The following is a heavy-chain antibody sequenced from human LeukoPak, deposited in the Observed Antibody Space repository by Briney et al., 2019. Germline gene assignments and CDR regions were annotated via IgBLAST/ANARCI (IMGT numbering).Heavy chain of an antibody. Sequence: GGSLRLSCAASGFTFNNYAMNWVRQAPGKGLEXXXXISGGGETTYYADSAKGRFTISRDNSQNTLYLQMNSLRAEDTAVYYCARDYADYVGYFFFDYWGQGTLVTVSS. D-gene: IGHD4-17*01. CDR3: ARDYADYVGYFFFDY. CDR1: GFTFNNYA. V-gene: IGHV3-23*01. CDR2: ISGGGETT. J-gene: IGHJ4*02.